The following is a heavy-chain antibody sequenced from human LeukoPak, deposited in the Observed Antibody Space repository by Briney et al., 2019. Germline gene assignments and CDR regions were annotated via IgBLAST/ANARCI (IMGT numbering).Heavy chain of an antibody. CDR2: IYYSGST. J-gene: IGHJ4*02. V-gene: IGHV4-39*01. CDR1: GGSISSSSYY. D-gene: IGHD3-22*01. CDR3: ARLWSNTMTFDY. Sequence: SETLSLTCTVSGGSISSSSYYWGWIRQPPGKGLEWIGSIYYSGSTYYNPSLKSRVTISVDTSKNQFSLKLSSVTAADTAVYYCARLWSNTMTFDYWGQGTLVTVSS.